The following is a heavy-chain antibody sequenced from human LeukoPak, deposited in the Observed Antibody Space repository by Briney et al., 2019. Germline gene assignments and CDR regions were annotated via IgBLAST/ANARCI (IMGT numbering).Heavy chain of an antibody. Sequence: PGGSLRLSCAASGFTFSNAWMSWVRQAPGKGLEWVGRIKSKTDGGTTDYAAPVKGRFTISRDDSKNTLYLQMNSLKTEDTAVYYCTTDTYYYDSSGYYFADYWGQGTLVTVSS. CDR3: TTDTYYYDSSGYYFADY. V-gene: IGHV3-15*01. CDR2: IKSKTDGGTT. J-gene: IGHJ4*02. CDR1: GFTFSNAW. D-gene: IGHD3-22*01.